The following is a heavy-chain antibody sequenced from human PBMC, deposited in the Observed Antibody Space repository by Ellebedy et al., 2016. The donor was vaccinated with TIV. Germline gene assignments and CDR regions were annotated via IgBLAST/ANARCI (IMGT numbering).Heavy chain of an antibody. D-gene: IGHD3-16*01. CDR3: AKDKAGGAGEGYYYYGMDV. Sequence: SLKISXAASGFTFDDYAMHWARQAPGKGLEWVSGISWNSGSIGYADSVKGRFTISRDNAKNSLYLQMNSLRAEDTALYYCAKDKAGGAGEGYYYYGMDVWGQGTTVTVSS. CDR2: ISWNSGSI. CDR1: GFTFDDYA. V-gene: IGHV3-9*01. J-gene: IGHJ6*02.